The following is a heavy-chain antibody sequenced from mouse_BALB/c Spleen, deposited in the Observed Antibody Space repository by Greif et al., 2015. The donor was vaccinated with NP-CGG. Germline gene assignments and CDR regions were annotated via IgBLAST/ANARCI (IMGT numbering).Heavy chain of an antibody. V-gene: IGHV1-77*01. CDR1: GYAFTDYV. CDR3: ARGGYWCFYV. Sequence: QVQLQQSGPELVKPGASVKISCKASGYAFTDYVISWVKQRTGQGLEWIGEIYPGRGSTYSNEKFKGKATLTAEKSSNTSYIQLSSLTSEDSAVCVCARGGYWCFYVCGAGTWVTVSS. J-gene: IGHJ1*01. CDR2: IYPGRGST.